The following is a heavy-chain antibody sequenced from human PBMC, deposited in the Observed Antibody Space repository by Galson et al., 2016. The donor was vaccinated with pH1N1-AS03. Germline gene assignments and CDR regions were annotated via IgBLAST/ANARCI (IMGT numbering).Heavy chain of an antibody. V-gene: IGHV3-13*01. Sequence: SLRLSCAASGFTVSTYDMHWVRQSAGGGLEWVSLIAAVGTTEYAGSVKGRFTIFRDNVKNSLYVQMNSLKVEDTAVYYCAKVYGDYGYYYYYMDVWGKGTTVTVSS. CDR1: GFTVSTYD. CDR3: AKVYGDYGYYYYYMDV. D-gene: IGHD4-17*01. J-gene: IGHJ6*03. CDR2: IAAVGTT.